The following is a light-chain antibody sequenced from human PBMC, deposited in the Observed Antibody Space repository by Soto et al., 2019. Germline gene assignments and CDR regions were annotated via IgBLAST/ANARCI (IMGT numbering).Light chain of an antibody. CDR1: RSNIGTNP. Sequence: QSVLTQPPSASGTPGQSVSISCSGSRSNIGTNPVNWYQQLPGTAPKLLFYTNTQRPSGVPDRFSASKSGTSASLAISGLQSEHEADYYCAAWDDSLNSVIFGGGTKLTVL. J-gene: IGLJ2*01. CDR2: TNT. V-gene: IGLV1-44*01. CDR3: AAWDDSLNSVI.